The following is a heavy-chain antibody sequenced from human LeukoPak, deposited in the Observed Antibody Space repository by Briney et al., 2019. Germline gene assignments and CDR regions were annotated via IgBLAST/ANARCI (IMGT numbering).Heavy chain of an antibody. CDR1: GGTFSSYA. Sequence: ASVKVSCKASGGTFSSYAISWVRQAPGQGLEWMGRIIPILGIANYAQKFQGRVTITADKSTSTAYMEQSSLRSEDTAVYYCAREGRYFDYWGQGTLVTVSS. J-gene: IGHJ4*02. CDR3: AREGRYFDY. V-gene: IGHV1-69*04. CDR2: IIPILGIA.